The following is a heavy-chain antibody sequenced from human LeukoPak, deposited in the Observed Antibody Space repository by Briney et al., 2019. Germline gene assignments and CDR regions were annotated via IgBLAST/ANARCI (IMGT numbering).Heavy chain of an antibody. V-gene: IGHV4-34*01. J-gene: IGHJ4*02. CDR1: GGSFSGYY. CDR3: ARLEMATGGFGY. CDR2: INHSGST. D-gene: IGHD5-24*01. Sequence: SETLSLTCAVYGGSFSGYYWSWIRQPPGKGLEWIGEINHSGSTNYNPSLKSRVTISVDTSKNQFSLKLSSVTAADTAVYYCARLEMATGGFGYWGQGTLVTVSS.